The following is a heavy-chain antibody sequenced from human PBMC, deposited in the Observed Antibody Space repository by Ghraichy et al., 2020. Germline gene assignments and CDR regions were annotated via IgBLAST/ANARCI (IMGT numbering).Heavy chain of an antibody. J-gene: IGHJ6*02. CDR1: GVSFSSYV. V-gene: IGHV3-30-3*01. Sequence: GGSLRLSCAASGVSFSSYVMYWVRQAPGKGLEWVAVISNDGTNKYYVDAVKGRFTISRDNFRTTLYLQMNSLSPDDTAVYYCARGGRGIADYGMDTWGQGTAVAVS. CDR3: ARGGRGIADYGMDT. CDR2: ISNDGTNK. D-gene: IGHD6-13*01.